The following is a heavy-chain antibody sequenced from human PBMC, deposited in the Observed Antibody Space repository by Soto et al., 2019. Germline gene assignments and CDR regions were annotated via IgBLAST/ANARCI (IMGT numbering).Heavy chain of an antibody. CDR1: GGSISSGGYY. D-gene: IGHD3-16*01. Sequence: SETLSLTCTVSGGSISSGGYYWNWIRQHPGKGLEWIGYIYYSGSTYYNPSLKSRVTISVDTSKNQFSLKLNSVTAADTAVYYCARHFLYHWGLDPWGQGTLVTVSS. V-gene: IGHV4-31*03. CDR3: ARHFLYHWGLDP. J-gene: IGHJ5*02. CDR2: IYYSGST.